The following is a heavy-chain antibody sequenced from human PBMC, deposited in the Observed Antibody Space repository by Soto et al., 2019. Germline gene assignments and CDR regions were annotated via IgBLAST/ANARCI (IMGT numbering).Heavy chain of an antibody. CDR2: INPSGGST. D-gene: IGHD1-26*01. V-gene: IGHV1-46*01. CDR3: ARVGATTTRYYYYYGMDV. CDR1: GYTFTSYY. J-gene: IGHJ6*02. Sequence: QVQLVQSGAEVKKPGASVKVSCKASGYTFTSYYMHWVRQAPGQGLEWMGIINPSGGSTSYAQKFQGRVTMTRDTSTSTVYMELSSLRSEDTAVYYCARVGATTTRYYYYYGMDVWGQGTTVTVSS.